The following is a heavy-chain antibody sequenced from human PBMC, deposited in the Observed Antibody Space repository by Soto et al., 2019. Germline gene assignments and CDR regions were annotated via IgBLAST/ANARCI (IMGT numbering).Heavy chain of an antibody. V-gene: IGHV3-53*01. CDR3: VRVLYDSGVVDS. CDR2: IQSGGVT. J-gene: IGHJ4*02. D-gene: IGHD5-12*01. CDR1: GFTVDNFD. Sequence: QLVESGGGLFQAGGSTRLSCLVSGFTVDNFDMAWVRQAPGKGLEWASIIQSGGVTYYPDSAQGRFTISRENSKNAVYLQMNSLRVEHTGVYSCVRVLYDSGVVDSWGQGSLITVS.